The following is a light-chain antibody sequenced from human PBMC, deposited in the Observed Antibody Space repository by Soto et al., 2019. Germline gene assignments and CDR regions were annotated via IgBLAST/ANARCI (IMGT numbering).Light chain of an antibody. CDR2: GAS. J-gene: IGKJ1*01. CDR3: QQYNNWPLT. Sequence: EIVMTQSPATLSVSPGERATLSCRASQSVNSNLAWYQQKPGQAPRLLIYGASTRATGIPARFSGSESGTEFTLTITSLQSEDFAVYYCQQYNNWPLTFGQGTKVDIK. CDR1: QSVNSN. V-gene: IGKV3-15*01.